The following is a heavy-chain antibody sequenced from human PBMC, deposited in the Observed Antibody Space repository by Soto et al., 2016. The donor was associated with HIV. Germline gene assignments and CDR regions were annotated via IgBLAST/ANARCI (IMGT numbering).Heavy chain of an antibody. CDR2: FIPVFGTA. Sequence: QVQLVQSGGEVKKPGSSVKVSCKASGGTFSSYAISWVRQAPGQGLEWMGGFIPVFGTANYAQKFQGRVTITADASTNTAFMELSSLRSEDTAIYYCASRPLDAASPYSSGWYFDYWAREPWSPSPQ. J-gene: IGHJ4*02. V-gene: IGHV1-69*13. CDR1: GGTFSSYA. CDR3: ASRPLDAASPYSSGWYFDY. D-gene: IGHD6-19*01.